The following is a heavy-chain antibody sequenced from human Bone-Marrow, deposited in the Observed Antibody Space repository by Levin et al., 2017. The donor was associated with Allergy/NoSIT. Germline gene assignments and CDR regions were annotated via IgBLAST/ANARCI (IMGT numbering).Heavy chain of an antibody. CDR2: IWYDSTIT. V-gene: IGHV3-33*01. J-gene: IGHJ4*02. Sequence: GGSLRLSCAASGFTFGAYDMHWVRQTPDRGLEWVAVIWYDSTITHYLHSVKGRFSISRDPSRKTLYLQMNSLRAEDTAVYYCARHVGPKDIALKVYAEKFYFDYWGQGTQVTVFS. CDR1: GFTFGAYD. CDR3: ARHVGPKDIALKVYAEKFYFDY. D-gene: IGHD2-8*01.